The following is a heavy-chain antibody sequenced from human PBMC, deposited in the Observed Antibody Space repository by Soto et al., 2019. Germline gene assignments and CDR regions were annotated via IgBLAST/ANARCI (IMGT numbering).Heavy chain of an antibody. D-gene: IGHD6-6*01. CDR3: ARKSSSSSWFDP. Sequence: QVQLVQSGGEVKRPGASVKVSCKTSGYTFHTYGITWVRQAPGQGLEWMGWISTYNGNTNYAQNLQGRVTMTTDPSTRTAYMEVRSLTSDDTAVYYCARKSSSSSWFDPWGQGTLVTVSS. CDR2: ISTYNGNT. V-gene: IGHV1-18*01. J-gene: IGHJ5*02. CDR1: GYTFHTYG.